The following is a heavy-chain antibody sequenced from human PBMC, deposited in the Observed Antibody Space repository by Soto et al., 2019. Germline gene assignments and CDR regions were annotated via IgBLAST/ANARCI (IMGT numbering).Heavy chain of an antibody. CDR3: ASAAVTGTAGLDF. V-gene: IGHV1-2*02. J-gene: IGHJ4*02. CDR2: INPNSGGT. CDR1: GYTFSGFY. D-gene: IGHD6-19*01. Sequence: ASVKVSCKASGYTFSGFYMHWVRQAPGQGLEWMGWINPNSGGTKSAEKFQGRVTMTRDTSISTAYMELSRLTSDDTAVYYCASAAVTGTAGLDFWGQGTQVTISS.